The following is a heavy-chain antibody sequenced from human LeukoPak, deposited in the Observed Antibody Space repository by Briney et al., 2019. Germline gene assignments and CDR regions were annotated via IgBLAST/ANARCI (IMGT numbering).Heavy chain of an antibody. J-gene: IGHJ4*02. V-gene: IGHV3-23*01. D-gene: IGHD3-22*01. CDR3: AKDHAPPMIVVVGYFDY. Sequence: EPGGSLRLSCAASGFTFSNYGMSWVRQAPGKGLEWVSTISRGGVTTYYADSVKGRFTISRDNSKNTVYLQMNSLRAEDTAVYYCAKDHAPPMIVVVGYFDYWGQGTLVTVSS. CDR1: GFTFSNYG. CDR2: ISRGGVTT.